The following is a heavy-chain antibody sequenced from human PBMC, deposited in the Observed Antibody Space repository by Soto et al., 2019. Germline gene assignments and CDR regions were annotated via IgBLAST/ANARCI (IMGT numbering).Heavy chain of an antibody. CDR3: ARDREAGYNFYYGMDV. CDR1: GADINTYS. CDR2: IYTSASI. D-gene: IGHD6-19*01. V-gene: IGHV4-4*07. Sequence: SETLSLTCSVSGADINTYSWTWIRQPAGKGLEWIGRIYTSASINYNPSLKGRVTLSVDTSTNQVSLRLASVTAADTAIYYCARDREAGYNFYYGMDVWGKETTVTVSS. J-gene: IGHJ6*04.